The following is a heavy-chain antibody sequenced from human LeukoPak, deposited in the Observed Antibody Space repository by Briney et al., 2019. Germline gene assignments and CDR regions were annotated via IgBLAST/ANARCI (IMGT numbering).Heavy chain of an antibody. CDR1: GFTFSSYE. Sequence: GGSLRLPCAASGFTFSSYEMNWVRQAPGKGLEWVSYISSSGSTIYYADSVKGRFTISRDNARNSLYLQMNSLRAEDTAVYYCAELGITMIGGVWGKGTTVTISS. CDR2: ISSSGSTI. V-gene: IGHV3-48*03. J-gene: IGHJ6*04. D-gene: IGHD3-10*02. CDR3: AELGITMIGGV.